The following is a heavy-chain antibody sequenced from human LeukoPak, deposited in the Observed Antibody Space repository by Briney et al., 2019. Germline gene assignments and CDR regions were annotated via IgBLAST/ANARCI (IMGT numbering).Heavy chain of an antibody. CDR2: ISGSGGST. D-gene: IGHD3-10*01. V-gene: IGHV3-23*01. Sequence: PGRPLRLSCAASGFTFSSYGMHGVRQAPGKGLEGVSAISGSGGSTYYADSVKGRFTISRDNSKNTLYLQMNSLRAEDTAVYYCAKDSYYGSGSYYIKYYFDYWGQGTLVTVSS. CDR3: AKDSYYGSGSYYIKYYFDY. J-gene: IGHJ4*02. CDR1: GFTFSSYG.